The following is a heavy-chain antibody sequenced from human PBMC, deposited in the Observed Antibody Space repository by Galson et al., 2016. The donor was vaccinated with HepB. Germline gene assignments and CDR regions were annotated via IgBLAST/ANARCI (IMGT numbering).Heavy chain of an antibody. Sequence: SLRLSCAASGFTFSSYSMNWVRQAPGKGLEWVSSISSSSSYIYYADSVKGRSTISRDNAKNSLYLQMNSLRAEDTAVYYCARTKLQLLYYFDYWGQGTLVTVSS. D-gene: IGHD5-18*01. CDR2: ISSSSSYI. CDR3: ARTKLQLLYYFDY. J-gene: IGHJ4*02. V-gene: IGHV3-21*01. CDR1: GFTFSSYS.